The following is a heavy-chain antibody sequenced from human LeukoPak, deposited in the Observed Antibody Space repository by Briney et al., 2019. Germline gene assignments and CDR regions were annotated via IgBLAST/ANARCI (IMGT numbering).Heavy chain of an antibody. V-gene: IGHV3-21*01. CDR1: GFTFSSYG. CDR3: ARGLDYDSRSEI. CDR2: ISSSSSYI. D-gene: IGHD3-22*01. J-gene: IGHJ3*02. Sequence: GGSLRLSCAASGFTFSSYGMNWVRQAPGKGLEWVSSISSSSSYIYYADSVKGRFTISRDNAKNSLYLQMNSLRAEDTAVYYCARGLDYDSRSEIWGQGTMVTVSS.